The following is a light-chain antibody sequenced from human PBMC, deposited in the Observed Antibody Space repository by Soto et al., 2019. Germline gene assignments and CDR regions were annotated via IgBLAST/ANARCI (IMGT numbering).Light chain of an antibody. CDR1: QTISSW. Sequence: DIQMAQSPVTLSVSVGERVTITCRASQTISSWLAWYQQKPGQAPKLLIYKASTLKSGIPSRFSGSGSGTEFTLTISSLQSEDFATYYCQHYNRYSVAFGQGTKVDI. CDR2: KAS. J-gene: IGKJ1*01. V-gene: IGKV1-5*03. CDR3: QHYNRYSVA.